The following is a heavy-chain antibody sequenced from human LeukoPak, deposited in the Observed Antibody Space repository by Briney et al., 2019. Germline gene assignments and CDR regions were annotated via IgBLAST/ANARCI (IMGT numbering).Heavy chain of an antibody. Sequence: GGSLRLSCAASGFTFSSYAMHWVRQAPGKGLEWVAVTSYDGSNKYYADSVKGRFTISRDNSKNTLYLQMNSLRAEDTAVYYCARGPYPYCSGGSCYFDYWGQGTLVTVSS. V-gene: IGHV3-30*04. J-gene: IGHJ4*02. D-gene: IGHD2-15*01. CDR1: GFTFSSYA. CDR3: ARGPYPYCSGGSCYFDY. CDR2: TSYDGSNK.